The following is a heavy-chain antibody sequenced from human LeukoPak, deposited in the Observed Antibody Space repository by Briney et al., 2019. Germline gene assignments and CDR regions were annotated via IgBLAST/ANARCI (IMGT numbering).Heavy chain of an antibody. CDR3: ARQGIDYYYYMDV. J-gene: IGHJ6*03. Sequence: ETLSLTCTVSGGSISSSSYYWGWIRQPPGKGLEWIGSIYYSGSTYYNPSLKSRVTISVDTSKNQFSLKLSSVTAADTAVYYCARQGIDYYYYMDVWDKGTTVTVSS. V-gene: IGHV4-39*01. CDR2: IYYSGST. CDR1: GGSISSSSYY.